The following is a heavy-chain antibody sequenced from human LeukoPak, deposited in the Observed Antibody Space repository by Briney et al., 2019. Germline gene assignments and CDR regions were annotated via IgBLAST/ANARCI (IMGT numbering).Heavy chain of an antibody. Sequence: SQTLSLTCAVSGGSISSGGYSWSWIRQPPGKGLEWIGYIYHSGSTYYNPSLKSRVTISVDRSKNQFSLELSSVTAADTAVYYCARGPPYDAFDIWGQGTMVTVSS. CDR1: GGSISSGGYS. J-gene: IGHJ3*02. V-gene: IGHV4-30-2*01. CDR3: ARGPPYDAFDI. CDR2: IYHSGST.